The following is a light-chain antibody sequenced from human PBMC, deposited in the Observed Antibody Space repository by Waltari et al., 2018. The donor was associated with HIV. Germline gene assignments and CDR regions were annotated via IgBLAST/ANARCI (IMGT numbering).Light chain of an antibody. V-gene: IGKV3-15*01. CDR2: GAS. CDR1: QSVSSK. Sequence: EIVMTQSPATLSVSPGERATLSCRASQSVSSKLAWYQQKPGQAPRLLIYGASTRATGIPARFSGIGSGTDFTLTITSLQSEDFALYYCQQYNNWPPEWTFGQGTKVEIK. J-gene: IGKJ1*01. CDR3: QQYNNWPPEWT.